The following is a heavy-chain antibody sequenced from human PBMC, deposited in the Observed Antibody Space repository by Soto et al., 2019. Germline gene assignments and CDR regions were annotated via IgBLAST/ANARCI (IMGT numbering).Heavy chain of an antibody. J-gene: IGHJ6*02. CDR3: AAPRDEYGSGVSWFTYGMDI. D-gene: IGHD3-10*01. CDR1: GLTFSDFA. V-gene: IGHV3-23*01. Sequence: GGSLRLSCLASGLTFSDFAMTWVRHVPGRGLEWVASLDGAGGSTYYAESVRGRFSISRDNSQNTLFLQMKRLTVDDTAIYYCAAPRDEYGSGVSWFTYGMDIWGQGTTVTVYS. CDR2: LDGAGGST.